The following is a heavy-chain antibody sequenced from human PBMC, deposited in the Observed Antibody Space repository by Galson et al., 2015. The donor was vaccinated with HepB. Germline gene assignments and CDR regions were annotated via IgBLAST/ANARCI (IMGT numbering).Heavy chain of an antibody. Sequence: SLRLSCAASGFTFSNAWMSWVRQAPGKGLEWVGRIKSKTDGGTTDYAAPVKGRFTISRDDSKNTLYLQMNSLKTEDTAVYYCTTDPYYYDSSGSPPGVDYWGQGTLVTVSS. CDR2: IKSKTDGGTT. CDR1: GFTFSNAW. V-gene: IGHV3-15*01. J-gene: IGHJ4*02. D-gene: IGHD3-22*01. CDR3: TTDPYYYDSSGSPPGVDY.